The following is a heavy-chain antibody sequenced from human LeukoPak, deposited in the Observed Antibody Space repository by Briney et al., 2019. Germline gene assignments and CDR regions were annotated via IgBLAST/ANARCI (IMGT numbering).Heavy chain of an antibody. D-gene: IGHD3-10*01. Sequence: GGSLRLSCAASGFTFSSYSMHWVRQAPGKGLEYVSAISSNGGSTYYANSVKGRFTISRDNSKNTLYLRMGSLRADDMALYYCARAEFRAFDIWGQGTMVTVSS. CDR3: ARAEFRAFDI. CDR1: GFTFSSYS. CDR2: ISSNGGST. J-gene: IGHJ3*02. V-gene: IGHV3-64*01.